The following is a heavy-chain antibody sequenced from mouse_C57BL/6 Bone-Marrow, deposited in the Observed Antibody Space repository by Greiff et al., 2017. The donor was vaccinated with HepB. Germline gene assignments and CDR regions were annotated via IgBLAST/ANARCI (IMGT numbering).Heavy chain of an antibody. Sequence: QVQLKQSGAELVRPGASVKMSCKASGYTFSSYTMHWVKQRPGKGLEWIGYINPRNGYTKYNQKFKGKATLTADKSSSTAYMQLSSLTSEYSAVYYCASYGGEGLAYWGQGTLVTVSA. CDR3: ASYGGEGLAY. V-gene: IGHV1-4*01. D-gene: IGHD1-2*01. CDR2: INPRNGYT. J-gene: IGHJ3*01. CDR1: GYTFSSYT.